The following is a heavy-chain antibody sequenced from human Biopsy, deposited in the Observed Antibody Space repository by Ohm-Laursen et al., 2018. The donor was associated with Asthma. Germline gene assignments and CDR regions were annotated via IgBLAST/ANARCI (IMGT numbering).Heavy chain of an antibody. J-gene: IGHJ4*02. V-gene: IGHV4-31*03. D-gene: IGHD7-27*01. Sequence: QTLTLTCTVSGGSISSGGYYWSWIRQHPGKGLEWIGYIYYSGSTYYNPSLKSRVTISVDTSKNQFSLNLSSVTAADTAVYYCARWGSFGFDYWGQGTLVTVSS. CDR1: GGSISSGGYY. CDR2: IYYSGST. CDR3: ARWGSFGFDY.